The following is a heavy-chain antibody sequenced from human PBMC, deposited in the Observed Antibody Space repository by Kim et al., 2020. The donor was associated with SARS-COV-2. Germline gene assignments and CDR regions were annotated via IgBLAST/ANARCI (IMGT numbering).Heavy chain of an antibody. CDR3: ATAWGYNWNDPPSYYYYGMDV. J-gene: IGHJ6*02. CDR1: GVSISSSNW. CDR2: IYHSGST. Sequence: SETLSLTCAVSGVSISSSNWWSWVRQPPGKGLEWIGEIYHSGSTNYNPSLKSRVTISVDKSKNQFSLKLSSVTAADTAVYYCATAWGYNWNDPPSYYYYGMDVWGQGTTVTVSS. V-gene: IGHV4-4*02. D-gene: IGHD1-20*01.